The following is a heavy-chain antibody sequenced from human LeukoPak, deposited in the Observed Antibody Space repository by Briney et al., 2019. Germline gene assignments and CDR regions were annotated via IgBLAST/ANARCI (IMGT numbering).Heavy chain of an antibody. Sequence: SETLSLTCAVYGGSFSGYYWSWIRQPPGKGLEWIGYIYYSGSTKYNPSLKSRVTISVDTSKNQFSLKLSSVTAADTAVYYCARHSFTGSYYFEYWGQGTLVTVSS. CDR3: ARHSFTGSYYFEY. CDR1: GGSFSGYY. D-gene: IGHD1-26*01. V-gene: IGHV4-59*08. CDR2: IYYSGST. J-gene: IGHJ4*02.